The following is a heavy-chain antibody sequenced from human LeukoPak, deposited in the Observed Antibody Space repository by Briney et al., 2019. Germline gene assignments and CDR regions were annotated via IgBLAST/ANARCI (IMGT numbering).Heavy chain of an antibody. CDR2: IRGSGGST. J-gene: IGHJ3*02. V-gene: IGHV3-23*01. CDR1: GFTFSSYA. Sequence: GGSLRLSCAASGFTFSSYAMSWVRQAPGKGLEWVSAIRGSGGSTYYADSVKGRFTISRDNSKNTLYLQMNSLRAEDTAVYYCAKDRSDLRVAAAGRDAFDIWGQGTMVTVSS. CDR3: AKDRSDLRVAAAGRDAFDI. D-gene: IGHD6-13*01.